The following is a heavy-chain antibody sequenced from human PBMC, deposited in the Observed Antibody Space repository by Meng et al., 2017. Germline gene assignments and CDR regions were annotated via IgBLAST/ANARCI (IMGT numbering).Heavy chain of an antibody. CDR1: GGTFSSYA. Sequence: QVQLVQSGAAVKKPGSSVKVSCKDYGGTFSSYAISWVRQAPGQGLEWMGGIIPIFGTANYAQKFQGRVTITADKSTSTAYMELSSLRSEDTAVYYCARGVGYGGNSLYFDYWGQGTLVTVSS. CDR2: IIPIFGTA. D-gene: IGHD4-23*01. V-gene: IGHV1-69*06. CDR3: ARGVGYGGNSLYFDY. J-gene: IGHJ4*02.